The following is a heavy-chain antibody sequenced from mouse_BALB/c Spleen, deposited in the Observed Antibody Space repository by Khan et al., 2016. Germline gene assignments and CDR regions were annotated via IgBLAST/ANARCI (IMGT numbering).Heavy chain of an antibody. Sequence: EVKLLESGGGLVQPGGSLKLSCAASGFDFSRYWMSWVRQASGKGLEWIGEINPDSSTINYTPSLKDKFIISRDNAKNTLYLQMCKVRSEDTARYYCARAGYYRLLAYWGQETLVSVSA. J-gene: IGHJ3*01. CDR1: GFDFSRYW. CDR2: INPDSSTI. D-gene: IGHD2-14*01. CDR3: ARAGYYRLLAY. V-gene: IGHV4-1*02.